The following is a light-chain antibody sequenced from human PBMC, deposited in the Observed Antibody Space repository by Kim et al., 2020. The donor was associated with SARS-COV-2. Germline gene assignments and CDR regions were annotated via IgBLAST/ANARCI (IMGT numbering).Light chain of an antibody. J-gene: IGKJ4*01. CDR3: QQFENLPLT. Sequence: GDRVTITCQASQDIRNYLNWYQKKPGKAPKLLIYDVSRLETGVPSRFSGSGSGTDFTFTITGLQPEDIATSYCQQFENLPLTFGGGTKA. CDR1: QDIRNY. CDR2: DVS. V-gene: IGKV1-33*01.